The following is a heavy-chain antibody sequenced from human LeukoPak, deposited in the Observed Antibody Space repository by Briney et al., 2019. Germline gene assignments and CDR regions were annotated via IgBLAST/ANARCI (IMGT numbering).Heavy chain of an antibody. CDR1: GGSISSYY. CDR2: INHSGST. V-gene: IGHV4-34*01. D-gene: IGHD6-13*01. CDR3: ARENRNSTGIAAAGHFDY. J-gene: IGHJ4*02. Sequence: SETLSLTCTVSGGSISSYYWSWIRQPPGKGLEWIGEINHSGSTNYNPSLKSRVTISVDTSKNQFSLKLSSVTAADTAVYYCARENRNSTGIAAAGHFDYWGQGTLVTVSS.